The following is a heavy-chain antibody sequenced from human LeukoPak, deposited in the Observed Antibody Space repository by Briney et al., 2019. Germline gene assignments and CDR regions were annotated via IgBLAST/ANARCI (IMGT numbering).Heavy chain of an antibody. CDR2: IYYSGTT. D-gene: IGHD6-13*01. Sequence: PSETLSLTCTVSGDSISTTSTYWGWIRQPPGKGLEWIGSIYYSGTTYYNPSLKSRVTIFVDTSKNQFSLKLSSVTAADMATYYCARSIAGDGPTHNWFGPWGQGALVTVSS. J-gene: IGHJ5*02. CDR1: GDSISTTSTY. CDR3: ARSIAGDGPTHNWFGP. V-gene: IGHV4-39*01.